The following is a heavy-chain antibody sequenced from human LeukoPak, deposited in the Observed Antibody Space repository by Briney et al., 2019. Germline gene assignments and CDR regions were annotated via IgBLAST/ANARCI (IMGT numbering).Heavy chain of an antibody. D-gene: IGHD6-19*01. V-gene: IGHV3-30-3*01. CDR2: ISYDGSNK. CDR1: GFTFRSYA. CDR3: ARPVASYYYYGMDV. J-gene: IGHJ6*02. Sequence: GGSLRLSCAASGFTFRSYAIHWVRQAPGKGLEWVAVISYDGSNKYYADSVKGRFTISRDNSKNTLYLQMNSLRAEDTAVYYCARPVASYYYYGMDVWGQGTTVTVSS.